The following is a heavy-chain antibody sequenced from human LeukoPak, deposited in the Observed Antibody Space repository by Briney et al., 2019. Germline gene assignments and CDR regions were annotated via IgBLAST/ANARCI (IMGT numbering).Heavy chain of an antibody. V-gene: IGHV3-7*01. Sequence: PGGSLRLSCAASGFPFSTFWMTWVRQAPGKGLEWVENIREDGRDKYYVDSVKGRFNNSRDNANNSLYRQMNRLRAEDTAAYYWASGDTFDYWGQGTRVTVAS. J-gene: IGHJ4*02. CDR3: ASGDTFDY. D-gene: IGHD5-18*01. CDR1: GFPFSTFW. CDR2: IREDGRDK.